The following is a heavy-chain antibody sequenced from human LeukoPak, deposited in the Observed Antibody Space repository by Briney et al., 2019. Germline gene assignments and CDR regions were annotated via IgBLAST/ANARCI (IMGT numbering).Heavy chain of an antibody. CDR2: IHPADSDT. CDR3: ARARAGNYHWDY. CDR1: GSSFTNYW. J-gene: IGHJ4*02. V-gene: IGHV5-51*01. D-gene: IGHD1-7*01. Sequence: GEPLQISCKDSGSSFTNYWIGWVRQMPGKGLEWMGIIHPADSDTRYSPSFQGQVTISADKSISTAYLQWSSLKASDTAMYYCARARAGNYHWDYWGQGTLVTVSS.